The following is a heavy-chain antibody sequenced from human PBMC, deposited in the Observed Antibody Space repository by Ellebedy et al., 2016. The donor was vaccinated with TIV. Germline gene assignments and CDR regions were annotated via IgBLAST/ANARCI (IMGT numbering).Heavy chain of an antibody. CDR3: AKDPREWLVRGYFDY. CDR1: GFSFSSST. CDR2: ISSDFQNI. Sequence: GESLKISCATSGFSFSSSTMAWVRQTPGKGLEWVSSISSDFQNIHYSDSVRGRFTISRDNAKKSLHLHMNGLRAEDTAVYYCAKDPREWLVRGYFDYWGQGTLVTVSS. V-gene: IGHV3-21*04. J-gene: IGHJ4*02. D-gene: IGHD6-19*01.